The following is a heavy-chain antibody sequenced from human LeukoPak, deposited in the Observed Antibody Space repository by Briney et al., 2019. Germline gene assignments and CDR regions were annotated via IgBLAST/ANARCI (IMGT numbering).Heavy chain of an antibody. Sequence: SETLSLTCTVSGGSISSYYWSWIRQPPGKGLEWLGYIYYSGSTNYNPSLKSRVTISVDTSKNQFSLKLSSVTAADTAVYYCARTPMTYDILTGYTENDPWGQGTLVTVSS. V-gene: IGHV4-59*12. D-gene: IGHD3-9*01. CDR3: ARTPMTYDILTGYTENDP. CDR2: IYYSGST. J-gene: IGHJ5*02. CDR1: GGSISSYY.